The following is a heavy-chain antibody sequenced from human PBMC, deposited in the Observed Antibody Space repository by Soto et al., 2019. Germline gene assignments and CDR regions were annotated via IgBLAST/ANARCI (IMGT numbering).Heavy chain of an antibody. CDR2: IIPIFGTA. J-gene: IGHJ4*02. CDR3: ARDTDYYDSSSYYYELDY. V-gene: IGHV1-69*13. CDR1: GYTFTSYG. Sequence: SVKVSCKASGYTFTSYGISWVRQAPGQGLEWMGGIIPIFGTANYAQKFQGRVTITADESTSTAYMELSSLRSEDTAVYYCARDTDYYDSSSYYYELDYWGQGTLVTVSS. D-gene: IGHD3-22*01.